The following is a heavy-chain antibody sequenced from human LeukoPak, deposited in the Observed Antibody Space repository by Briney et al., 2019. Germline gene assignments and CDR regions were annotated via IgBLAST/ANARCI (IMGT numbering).Heavy chain of an antibody. CDR1: GYTFTSYG. Sequence: ASVKVSCKASGYTFTSYGISWVRQAPGQGLEWMGWISAYNGNTNYAQKLQGRVTMTTDTSTSTAYMELRSLRSDDTAVYYCARTYYDILTGYPSGFLDYWGQGTLVTVS. J-gene: IGHJ4*02. CDR3: ARTYYDILTGYPSGFLDY. D-gene: IGHD3-9*01. CDR2: ISAYNGNT. V-gene: IGHV1-18*01.